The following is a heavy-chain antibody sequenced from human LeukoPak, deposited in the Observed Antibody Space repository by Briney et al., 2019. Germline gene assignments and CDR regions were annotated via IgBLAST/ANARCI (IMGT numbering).Heavy chain of an antibody. CDR2: IYTSGST. CDR3: ATQHIVVVTATEFDP. CDR1: GGSISSGSYY. J-gene: IGHJ5*02. V-gene: IGHV4-61*02. Sequence: SQTLSLTCTVSGGSISSGSYYWSWIRQPAGKGLEWIGRIYTSGSTNYNPSLKIRVTISVDTSKNQFSLKLSSVTAADTAVYYCATQHIVVVTATEFDPWGQGTLVTVSS. D-gene: IGHD2-21*02.